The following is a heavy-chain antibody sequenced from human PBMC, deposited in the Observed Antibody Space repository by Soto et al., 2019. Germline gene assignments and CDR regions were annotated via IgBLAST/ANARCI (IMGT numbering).Heavy chain of an antibody. J-gene: IGHJ4*02. V-gene: IGHV3-21*01. Sequence: EVQLVESGGGLVKPGGSLRLSCAASGFTFSSYSMNWVRQAPGKGLEWVSSISSSSSYIYYADSVKGRFTISRDNAKNSLYLQMNSLRAEDTAVYYCARGSGSSSWYTLFDYWGQGTLVTVSS. D-gene: IGHD6-13*01. CDR2: ISSSSSYI. CDR3: ARGSGSSSWYTLFDY. CDR1: GFTFSSYS.